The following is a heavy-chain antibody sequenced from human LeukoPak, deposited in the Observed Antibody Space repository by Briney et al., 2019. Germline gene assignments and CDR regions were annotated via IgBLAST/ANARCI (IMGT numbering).Heavy chain of an antibody. D-gene: IGHD1-26*01. CDR1: GFTFSSYA. Sequence: PGGSLRLSCAASGFTFSSYAMNWVRQAPGKGLEWVSSVRGSGAGTSYADSVKGRFTISRDNAKNTLYLQMNSLRAEATAVYYCAKNRGGSYYSGSDYWGQGTLVTVSS. CDR2: VRGSGAGT. CDR3: AKNRGGSYYSGSDY. V-gene: IGHV3-23*01. J-gene: IGHJ4*02.